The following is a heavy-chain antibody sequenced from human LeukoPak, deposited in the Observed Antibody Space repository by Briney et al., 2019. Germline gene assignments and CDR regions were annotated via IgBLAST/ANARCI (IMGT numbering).Heavy chain of an antibody. CDR1: GFTFSSYA. J-gene: IGHJ6*02. V-gene: IGHV3-30-3*01. CDR3: ARTPEDIVVVVAAEYYYGMDV. CDR2: ISYDGSNK. D-gene: IGHD2-15*01. Sequence: GRSLRLSCAASGFTFSSYAMHWVRQAPGKGLEWVAVISYDGSNKYYVDSVKGRFTISRDNSKNTLYLQMNSLRAEDTAVYYCARTPEDIVVVVAAEYYYGMDVWGQGTTVTVSS.